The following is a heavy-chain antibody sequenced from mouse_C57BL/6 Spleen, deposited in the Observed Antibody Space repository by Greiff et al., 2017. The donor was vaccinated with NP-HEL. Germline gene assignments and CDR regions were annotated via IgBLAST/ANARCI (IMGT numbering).Heavy chain of an antibody. J-gene: IGHJ2*01. CDR3: ASAYYSKHYFDY. D-gene: IGHD2-5*01. CDR1: GYTFTDYY. Sequence: QVQLQQSGAELVRPGASVKLSCKASGYTFTDYYINWVKQRPGQGLEWIARIYPGSGNTYYNEKFKGKATLTAEKSSSTAYMQLSSLTSEDSAVYFCASAYYSKHYFDYWGQGTTLTVSS. V-gene: IGHV1-76*01. CDR2: IYPGSGNT.